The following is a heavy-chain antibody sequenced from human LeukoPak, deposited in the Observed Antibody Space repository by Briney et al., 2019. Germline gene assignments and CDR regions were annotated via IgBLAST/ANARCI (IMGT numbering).Heavy chain of an antibody. CDR1: GYTFTTYA. CDR2: IIVGSGKT. Sequence: ASVKVSYKSSGYTFTTYAMHWVRQAPGQRPEWMGWIIVGSGKTKYSQKFQDRVTFTRDTSASTTYMELSSLRSEDTAVYYCARERTAGYGKARFDYWGQGTLVTVSS. CDR3: ARERTAGYGKARFDY. V-gene: IGHV1-3*01. J-gene: IGHJ4*02. D-gene: IGHD5-18*01.